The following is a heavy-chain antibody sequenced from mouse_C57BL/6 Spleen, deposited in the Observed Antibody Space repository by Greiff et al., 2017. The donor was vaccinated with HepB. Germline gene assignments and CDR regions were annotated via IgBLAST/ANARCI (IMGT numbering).Heavy chain of an antibody. Sequence: QVQLQQSGPGLVQPSQSLSITCTVSGFSLTSSGVHWVRQSPGKGLEWLGVIWSGGSTDYNAAFISRLSISKDNSKSQVFCKMNSLQADDTARYYCARNHHITTVGATSFDYWGQGTTLTVSS. V-gene: IGHV2-2*01. CDR2: IWSGGST. CDR3: ARNHHITTVGATSFDY. D-gene: IGHD1-1*01. J-gene: IGHJ2*01. CDR1: GFSLTSSG.